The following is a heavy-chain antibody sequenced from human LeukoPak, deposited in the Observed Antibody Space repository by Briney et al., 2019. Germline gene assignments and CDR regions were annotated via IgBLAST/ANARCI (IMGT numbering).Heavy chain of an antibody. CDR2: VHLDGRT. CDR3: AREGGFYRPLDY. J-gene: IGHJ4*02. Sequence: SETLSLTCGVSGGSVINTNWWTWIRQPPGKGLEWIGEVHLDGRTNYNPSLESRLTMSVDVSENQVSLKLTSVTAADTAVYYCAREGGFYRPLDYSGQGTLVTVSS. D-gene: IGHD3-3*01. V-gene: IGHV4-4*02. CDR1: GGSVINTNW.